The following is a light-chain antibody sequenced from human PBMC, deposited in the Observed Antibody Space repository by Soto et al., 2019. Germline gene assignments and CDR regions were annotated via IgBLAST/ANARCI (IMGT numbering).Light chain of an antibody. CDR1: QSVSSN. J-gene: IGKJ1*01. CDR2: GAS. CDR3: QHYDRAPMWT. V-gene: IGKV3-15*01. Sequence: EIVMTQSPATLSVSPGERATLSCRANQSVSSNLAWYQQKPGQAPRLLISGASTRATGIPDRFSGSGSGTEFTLTISSLQSEDFAVYYCQHYDRAPMWTFGQGTKVEIK.